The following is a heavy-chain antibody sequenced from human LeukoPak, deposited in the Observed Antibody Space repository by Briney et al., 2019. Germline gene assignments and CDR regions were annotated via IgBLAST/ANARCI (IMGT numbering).Heavy chain of an antibody. CDR2: MNPNSGNT. CDR3: ARGIPAAAGGNWFDP. Sequence: ASVKVSCKASGYTFTSYDINWVRQATGQGIEWMGWMNPNSGNTDYAQKFQGRVTMTSDTSISTAYMELSSLRSEDTAVYYCARGIPAAAGGNWFDPWGQGTLVTVSS. CDR1: GYTFTSYD. J-gene: IGHJ5*02. V-gene: IGHV1-8*01. D-gene: IGHD6-25*01.